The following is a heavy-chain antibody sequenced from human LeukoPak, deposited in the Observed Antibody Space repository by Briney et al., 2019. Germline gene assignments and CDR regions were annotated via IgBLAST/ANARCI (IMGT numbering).Heavy chain of an antibody. CDR2: TYYSGST. CDR1: GGSITGYF. Sequence: PSETLSLTCTVSGGSITGYFWSWIRQPPGKGLEHIGYTYYSGSTNYSPSLKSRVTISVDTSENQFSLKLSSVTAADTAVYYCARLLVGLATMRPGRYFDLWGRGILVTVSS. D-gene: IGHD5-24*01. CDR3: ARLLVGLATMRPGRYFDL. V-gene: IGHV4-59*08. J-gene: IGHJ2*01.